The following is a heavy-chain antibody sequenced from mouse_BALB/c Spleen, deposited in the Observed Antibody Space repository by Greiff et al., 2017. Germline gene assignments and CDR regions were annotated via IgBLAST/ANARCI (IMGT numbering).Heavy chain of an antibody. D-gene: IGHD1-1*01. CDR1: GFSLTDYG. CDR3: AKHLIYYYGSSLDY. CDR2: IWGGGST. Sequence: VKLVESGPGLVAPSQSLSITCTVSGFSLTDYGVSWIRQPPGKGLEWLGVIWGGGSTYYNSALKSRLSISKDNSKSQVFLKMNSLQTDDTAMYYCAKHLIYYYGSSLDYWGQGTTLTVSS. V-gene: IGHV2-6-5*01. J-gene: IGHJ2*01.